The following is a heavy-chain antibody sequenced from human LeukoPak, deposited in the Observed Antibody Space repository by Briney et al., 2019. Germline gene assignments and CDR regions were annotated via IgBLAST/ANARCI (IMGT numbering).Heavy chain of an antibody. V-gene: IGHV3-30*18. CDR3: AEDRGGAPTYFDY. Sequence: PGGSLRLSCAASGFTFSSYGMHWVRQAPGKGLEWVAVISYDGSNKYYADSVKGRFTISRDNSKNTLYLQMNSLRAEDTAVYYCAEDRGGAPTYFDYWGQGTLVTVSS. J-gene: IGHJ4*02. CDR1: GFTFSSYG. CDR2: ISYDGSNK. D-gene: IGHD1-26*01.